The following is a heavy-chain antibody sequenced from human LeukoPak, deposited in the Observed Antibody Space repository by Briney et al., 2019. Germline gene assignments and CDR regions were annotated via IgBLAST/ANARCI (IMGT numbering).Heavy chain of an antibody. CDR2: ISGSGGST. CDR3: AKDRHGSGTFNYFDY. Sequence: GGSLRLSCAASGFTFSSYAVSWVRQAPGKGLEWVSAISGSGGSTYYADSVKGRFTISRDNSKNTLYLQMNSLRAEDTAVYYCAKDRHGSGTFNYFDYWGQGTLVTVSS. D-gene: IGHD3-10*01. CDR1: GFTFSSYA. V-gene: IGHV3-23*01. J-gene: IGHJ4*02.